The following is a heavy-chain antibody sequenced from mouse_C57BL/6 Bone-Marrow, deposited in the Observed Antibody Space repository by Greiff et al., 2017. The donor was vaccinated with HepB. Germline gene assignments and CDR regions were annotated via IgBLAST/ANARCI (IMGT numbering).Heavy chain of an antibody. CDR3: ARGYYDYEAWFAY. CDR2: IYPSDSET. J-gene: IGHJ3*01. Sequence: VQLVESGAELVRPGSSVKLSCKASGYTFTSYWMDWVKQRPGQGLEWIGNIYPSDSETHYNQKFKDKATLTVDKSSSTAYMQLSSLTSEDSAVYYCARGYYDYEAWFAYWGQGTLVTVSA. D-gene: IGHD2-4*01. CDR1: GYTFTSYW. V-gene: IGHV1-61*01.